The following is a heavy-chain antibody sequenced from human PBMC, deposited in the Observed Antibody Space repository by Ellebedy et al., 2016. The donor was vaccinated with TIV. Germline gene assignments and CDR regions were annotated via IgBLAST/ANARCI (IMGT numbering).Heavy chain of an antibody. CDR3: ARDYGENRADFDY. Sequence: AASVKVSCKASGYTFTSYAMHWVRQAPGQRLEWMGWINAGNGNTKYSQKFQGRVTMTRNTSISTAYMELSSLRSEDTAVYYCARDYGENRADFDYWGQGTLVTVSS. J-gene: IGHJ4*02. V-gene: IGHV1-3*01. CDR1: GYTFTSYA. D-gene: IGHD4-17*01. CDR2: INAGNGNT.